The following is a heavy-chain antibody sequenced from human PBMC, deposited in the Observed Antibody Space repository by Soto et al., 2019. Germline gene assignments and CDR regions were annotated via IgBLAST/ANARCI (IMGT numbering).Heavy chain of an antibody. V-gene: IGHV1-69*06. CDR3: ALSYGGKTFDY. J-gene: IGHJ4*02. Sequence: GASVKVSCKASGGTFSSYAISWVRQAPGQGLEWMGGIIPIFGTANYAQKFQGRVTITADKSTSTAYMELSSLRSEDTAVYYCALSYGGKTFDYWGQGTLVTAPQ. CDR2: IIPIFGTA. CDR1: GGTFSSYA. D-gene: IGHD2-15*01.